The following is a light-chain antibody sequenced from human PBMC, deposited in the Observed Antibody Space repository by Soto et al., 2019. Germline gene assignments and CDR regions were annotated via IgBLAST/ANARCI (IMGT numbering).Light chain of an antibody. CDR3: QNYNSYSEA. J-gene: IGKJ1*01. CDR1: QTISSW. Sequence: DIQMTQSPSTLSGSVGDRVTITCRASQTISSWLAWYQQKPGKAPKLLIYKASTLKSGVPSRFSGSGSGTEFTLTLSSLQPDDFATYYCQNYNSYSEAFGQGTKVEL. V-gene: IGKV1-5*03. CDR2: KAS.